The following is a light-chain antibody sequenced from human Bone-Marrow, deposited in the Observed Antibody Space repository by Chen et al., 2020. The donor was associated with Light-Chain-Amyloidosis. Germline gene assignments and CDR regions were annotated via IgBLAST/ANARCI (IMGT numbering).Light chain of an antibody. CDR1: NIGSTS. CDR3: QVWDSSSDRPV. Sequence: SYVLTQPSSVSVAPGQTATIACGGNNIGSTSVHWYQQTPGQAPLLVVYDDSDRPSGIPERLYGSNSVNTATLTISRVEAGDEADYYCQVWDSSSDRPVFGGGTKLTVL. J-gene: IGLJ3*02. CDR2: DDS. V-gene: IGLV3-21*02.